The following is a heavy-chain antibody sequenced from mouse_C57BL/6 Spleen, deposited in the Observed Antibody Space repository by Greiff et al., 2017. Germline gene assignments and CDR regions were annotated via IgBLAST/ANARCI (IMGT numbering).Heavy chain of an antibody. D-gene: IGHD3-2*02. CDR2: HYPGSGST. J-gene: IGHJ4*01. Sequence: QVQLQQPGAELVKPGASVKMSCKASGYTFTSYWITWVKQRPGQGLAWFGDHYPGSGSTNYNAKFKSKATLTVDTPPSSAYMQLSSLTSEDSAVYYCARGSSSGYGQGWGQGTSVTVAS. CDR1: GYTFTSYW. CDR3: ARGSSSGYGQG. V-gene: IGHV1-55*01.